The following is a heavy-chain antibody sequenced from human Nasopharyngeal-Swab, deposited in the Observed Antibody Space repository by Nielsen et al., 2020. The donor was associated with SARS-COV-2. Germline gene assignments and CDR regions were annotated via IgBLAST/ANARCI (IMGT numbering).Heavy chain of an antibody. CDR3: ARDHQLGPTNYGMDV. CDR1: GGSISSSSYY. V-gene: IGHV4-39*07. Sequence: SETLSLTCTVSGGSISSSSYYWGWIRQPPGKGLEWIGSIYYSGSTYYNPSLKSRVTISVDTSKNQFSLKLSSVTAADTAVYYCARDHQLGPTNYGMDVWGQGTTVTVSS. J-gene: IGHJ6*02. D-gene: IGHD6-6*01. CDR2: IYYSGST.